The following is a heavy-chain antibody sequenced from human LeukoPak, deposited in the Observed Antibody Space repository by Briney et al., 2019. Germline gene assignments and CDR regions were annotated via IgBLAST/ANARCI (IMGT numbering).Heavy chain of an antibody. V-gene: IGHV3-30-3*01. CDR1: GFTFSSYA. J-gene: IGHJ4*02. D-gene: IGHD5-18*01. Sequence: PGRSLRLSCAASGFTFSSYAMHWVRQAPGKGLEWVAVISYDGSNKYYADSVKGRFTISRDNAKNTLYLQMNSLRVEDTAVYYCVRGGSTYQGYWGQGTLVTVSS. CDR2: ISYDGSNK. CDR3: VRGGSTYQGY.